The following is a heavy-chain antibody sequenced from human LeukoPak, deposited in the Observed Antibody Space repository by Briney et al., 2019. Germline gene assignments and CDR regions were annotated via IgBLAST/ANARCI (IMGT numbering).Heavy chain of an antibody. J-gene: IGHJ5*02. Sequence: PSETLSLTCTVSGGSISSGGYYWSWIRQHPGKGLEWIGYIYYSRSTYYNPPLKSRITISVDTSKNQFSLKLSSVTAADTAVYYCARSPYCSSTNCYVGWFDPWGQGTLVTVSS. V-gene: IGHV4-31*03. CDR2: IYYSRST. CDR3: ARSPYCSSTNCYVGWFDP. CDR1: GGSISSGGYY. D-gene: IGHD2-2*01.